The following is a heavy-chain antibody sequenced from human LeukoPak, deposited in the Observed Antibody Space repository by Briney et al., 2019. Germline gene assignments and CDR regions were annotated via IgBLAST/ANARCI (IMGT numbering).Heavy chain of an antibody. CDR2: ISSGSDHI. CDR1: GFTCSRYS. CDR3: ARDLTSVTTCFDY. Sequence: GGSLRLSCAASGFTCSRYSRNWVRQAPAKGLEWVSSISSGSDHIYYSDSLKGRFIISRDNAKNSLYLQMNSLRAEDTAVYYCARDLTSVTTCFDYWGQGILVTVSS. V-gene: IGHV3-21*01. J-gene: IGHJ4*02. D-gene: IGHD4-17*01.